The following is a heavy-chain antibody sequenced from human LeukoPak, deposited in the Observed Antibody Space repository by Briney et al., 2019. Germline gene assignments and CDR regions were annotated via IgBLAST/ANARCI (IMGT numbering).Heavy chain of an antibody. CDR3: AKDLRVAIAVSGPRGTFDS. Sequence: GGSLRLSCAASGFTFSSYVMSWVRQAPGKGLEWVSGISGSGDSTFYADSVKGRFTISRDNSKNTVSLQMNSLGAEDTAVYYCAKDLRVAIAVSGPRGTFDSWGQGTLVTVSS. CDR2: ISGSGDST. V-gene: IGHV3-23*01. CDR1: GFTFSSYV. J-gene: IGHJ4*02. D-gene: IGHD6-19*01.